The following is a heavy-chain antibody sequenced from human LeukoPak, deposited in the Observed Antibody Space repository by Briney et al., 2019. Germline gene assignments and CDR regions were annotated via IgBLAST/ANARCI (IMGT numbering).Heavy chain of an antibody. Sequence: AGESLKISCKVSGFRFTSYWINWVRQMPGKGLEWMGRIDPSDSYTKYSPSFQGHVTISADKSISTAYLQWSSLKASDTAMYYCARQVAFQVDYWGQGTLVTV. CDR1: GFRFTSYW. CDR3: ARQVAFQVDY. J-gene: IGHJ4*02. V-gene: IGHV5-10-1*01. CDR2: IDPSDSYT.